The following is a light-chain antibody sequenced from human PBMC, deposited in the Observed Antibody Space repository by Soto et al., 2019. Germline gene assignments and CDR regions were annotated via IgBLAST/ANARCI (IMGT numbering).Light chain of an antibody. CDR1: QSVSSSY. V-gene: IGKV3-20*01. J-gene: IGKJ2*01. CDR2: GAS. Sequence: EIALTQSPGTLSLSPGERATLSCRASQSVSSSYFAWYQQKPGQAARLLIYGASSKAPGVPDWFSGSRSGTEFTLTISSLEPDDVAVYYCHQYGSSSPYTFGEGTKVEIK. CDR3: HQYGSSSPYT.